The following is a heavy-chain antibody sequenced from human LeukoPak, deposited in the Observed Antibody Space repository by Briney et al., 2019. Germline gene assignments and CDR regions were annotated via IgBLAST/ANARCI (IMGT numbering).Heavy chain of an antibody. J-gene: IGHJ4*02. CDR2: INPDGSIR. D-gene: IGHD1-26*01. Sequence: PGGSLRLSCAASGLTFSTYWMHWVRQAPGKGLAWVARINPDGSIRTYANSVQGRVTISRDTAKDTLFLQMNSLRAEDTAVYYCAREARVGGALQYWGQGTPVTVSP. CDR3: AREARVGGALQY. V-gene: IGHV3-74*03. CDR1: GLTFSTYW.